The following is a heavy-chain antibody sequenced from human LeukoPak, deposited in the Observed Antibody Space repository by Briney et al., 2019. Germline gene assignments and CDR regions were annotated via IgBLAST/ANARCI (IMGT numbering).Heavy chain of an antibody. Sequence: PGGSLRLSCAASGFTFSDYYMSWIRQAPGKGLEWVSYISSSGSTIYYADSVKGRFTISRDNAKNSLYLQMSSLRAEDTAVYYCARYEDDYGDYAIDYWGQGTLVTVSS. V-gene: IGHV3-11*04. CDR1: GFTFSDYY. J-gene: IGHJ4*02. CDR3: ARYEDDYGDYAIDY. D-gene: IGHD4-17*01. CDR2: ISSSGSTI.